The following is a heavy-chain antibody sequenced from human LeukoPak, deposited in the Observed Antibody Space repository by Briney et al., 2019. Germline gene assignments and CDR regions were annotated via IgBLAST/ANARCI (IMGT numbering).Heavy chain of an antibody. J-gene: IGHJ4*02. CDR1: GFTFSDYY. CDR3: GRALGHYGSGSYYSDF. D-gene: IGHD3-10*01. V-gene: IGHV3-11*05. CDR2: ISGSTRYT. Sequence: GGALRLSCAASGFTFSDYYMTWIRQAPGKGREWVSCISGSTRYTNYADSVKGRFTISRDNAKNSLYLQMNSLRAEDTAVYYCGRALGHYGSGSYYSDFWGQGTLVTVSS.